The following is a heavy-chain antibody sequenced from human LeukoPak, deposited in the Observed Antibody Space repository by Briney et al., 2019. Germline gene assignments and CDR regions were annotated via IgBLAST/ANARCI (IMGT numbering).Heavy chain of an antibody. Sequence: GGSLGLSCAASGFTLSSYWMSWVRQAPGKGLEWVSAISGCGGSTYYADSVKGRFTISRDNSKNTLYLQMNSLRAEDTALYYCAKGLYASGSYYNIGNTYFDYWGQGTLVAVSS. D-gene: IGHD3-10*01. V-gene: IGHV3-23*01. J-gene: IGHJ4*02. CDR3: AKGLYASGSYYNIGNTYFDY. CDR2: ISGCGGST. CDR1: GFTLSSYW.